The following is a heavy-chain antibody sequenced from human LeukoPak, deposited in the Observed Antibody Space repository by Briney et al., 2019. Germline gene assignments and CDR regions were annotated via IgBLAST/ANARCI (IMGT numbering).Heavy chain of an antibody. CDR1: GGSISSYY. CDR3: ARGERDRYFDY. V-gene: IGHV4-59*01. CDR2: IYYSGST. J-gene: IGHJ4*02. Sequence: SETLSLTCTVSGGSISSYYWSWIRQPPGKGLEWIGYIYYSGSTDYNPPLKSRVTISVDTSKNQFSLKLSSVTAADTAVYYCARGERDRYFDYWGQGTLVTVSS.